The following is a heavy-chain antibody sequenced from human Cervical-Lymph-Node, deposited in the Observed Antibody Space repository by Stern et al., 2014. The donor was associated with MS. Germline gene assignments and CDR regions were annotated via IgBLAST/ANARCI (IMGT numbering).Heavy chain of an antibody. V-gene: IGHV4-59*13. J-gene: IGHJ4*02. CDR3: ARGSAPRPGY. CDR2: MSYSGSA. CDR1: GGSISTYY. Sequence: QVQLVESGPGLVKPSGTLSLTCLVSGGSISTYYWSWVRQPPGEGLEWIAYMSYSGSANYNPSLKSRVTISIDTSKSQFSLKLSSVTAADTAVYYCARGSAPRPGYWGQGTLVTVSS. D-gene: IGHD6-6*01.